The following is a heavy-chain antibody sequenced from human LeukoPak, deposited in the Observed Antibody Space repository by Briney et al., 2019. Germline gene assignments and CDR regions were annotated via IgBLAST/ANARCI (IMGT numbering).Heavy chain of an antibody. CDR1: GGSLSSGSYY. V-gene: IGHV4-61*02. CDR2: IYTSGST. CDR3: ARVSIAVAGTFDY. Sequence: SETLSLTSTVSGGSLSSGSYYWSWFRQPAGKGLEWIGRIYTSGSTNYNPSLKSRVTISVDTSKNQFSLKLSSVTAADTAVYYCARVSIAVAGTFDYWGQGTLVTVSS. J-gene: IGHJ4*02. D-gene: IGHD6-19*01.